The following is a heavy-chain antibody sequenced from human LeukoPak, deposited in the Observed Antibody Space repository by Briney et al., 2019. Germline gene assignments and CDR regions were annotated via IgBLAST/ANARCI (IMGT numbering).Heavy chain of an antibody. CDR3: ARGLEDPNYDFWSGYLLTPAYYFDY. Sequence: SQTLSLTCAISGDSVSSNSAAWNWIRQSPSRGLEWLGRTYYRSKLYNDYAVSVKSRITINPDTSKNQFSLQLNSVTPEDTAVYYCARGLEDPNYDFWSGYLLTPAYYFDYWGQGTLVTVSS. CDR1: GDSVSSNSAA. V-gene: IGHV6-1*01. J-gene: IGHJ4*02. CDR2: TYYRSKLYN. D-gene: IGHD3-3*01.